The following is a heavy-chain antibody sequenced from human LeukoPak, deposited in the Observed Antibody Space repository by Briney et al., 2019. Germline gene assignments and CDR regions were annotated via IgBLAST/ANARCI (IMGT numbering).Heavy chain of an antibody. D-gene: IGHD3-22*01. Sequence: SVKVSCTASGGTFSSYAISWVRQAPGQGLEWMGRIIPILGIANYAQKFQGRVTITADKSTSTAYMELSSLRSEDTAVCYCAREAYDSSGYFSYYYYGMDVWGQGTTVTVSS. J-gene: IGHJ6*02. CDR2: IIPILGIA. CDR1: GGTFSSYA. CDR3: AREAYDSSGYFSYYYYGMDV. V-gene: IGHV1-69*04.